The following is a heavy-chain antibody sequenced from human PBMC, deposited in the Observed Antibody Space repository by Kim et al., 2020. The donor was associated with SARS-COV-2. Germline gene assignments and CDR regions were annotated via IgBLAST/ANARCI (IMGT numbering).Heavy chain of an antibody. D-gene: IGHD3-3*01. Sequence: YAAPGKGRFTISRDNSKNTLYLQMNSLRAEDTAVYYCAKANDFWSGYADYWGQGTLVTVSS. V-gene: IGHV3-33*06. J-gene: IGHJ4*02. CDR3: AKANDFWSGYADY.